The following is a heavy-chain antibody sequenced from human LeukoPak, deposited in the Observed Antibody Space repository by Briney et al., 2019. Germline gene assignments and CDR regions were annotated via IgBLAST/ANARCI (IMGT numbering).Heavy chain of an antibody. D-gene: IGHD2-2*01. V-gene: IGHV5-51*01. CDR1: GYSFTSYW. J-gene: IGHJ6*02. CDR2: IYPGDSDT. CDR3: ARLGYCSSASCYYGMDV. Sequence: PGESLKISCKGSGYSFTSYWIGWVRQMPGKGLEWMGIIYPGDSDTRYSPSFQGQVTISADKSISTAYLQWGSLKASDTAIYYCARLGYCSSASCYYGMDVWGQGTTVTVSS.